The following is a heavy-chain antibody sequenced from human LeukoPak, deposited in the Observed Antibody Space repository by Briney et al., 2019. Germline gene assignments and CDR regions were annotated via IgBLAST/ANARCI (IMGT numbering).Heavy chain of an antibody. CDR3: ATYSGSYSV. Sequence: SETLSLTCAVYGGSFSGYYWSWIRQPPGKGLEWIGEINHSGSTNYNPSLNSRVTISVDTSKNQFSLKLSSVTAADMAVYYCATYSGSYSVWGQGTLVTVSS. J-gene: IGHJ4*02. CDR1: GGSFSGYY. CDR2: INHSGST. D-gene: IGHD1-26*01. V-gene: IGHV4-34*01.